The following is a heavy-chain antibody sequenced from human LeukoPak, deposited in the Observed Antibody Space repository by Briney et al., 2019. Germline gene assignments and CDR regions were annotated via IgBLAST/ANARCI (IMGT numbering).Heavy chain of an antibody. V-gene: IGHV3-23*01. CDR3: AREHPNCVGTDCLLFDY. J-gene: IGHJ4*02. D-gene: IGHD2-21*01. CDR2: ITRGGAGT. CDR1: GFSFSGYA. Sequence: PGGALRLSRAASGFSFSGYAMSWVREAPGKGLGWVSTITRGGAGTYYADSVKSRFTISRDKSKNTLYLRVNSLRAEDTAVYYCAREHPNCVGTDCLLFDYWGQGTLVTVSS.